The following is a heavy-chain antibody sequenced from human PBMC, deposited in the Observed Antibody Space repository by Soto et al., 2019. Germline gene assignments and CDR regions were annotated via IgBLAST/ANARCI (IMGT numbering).Heavy chain of an antibody. CDR1: GFTFDDYA. D-gene: IGHD3-3*01. Sequence: GGSLRLSCAASGFTFDDYAMHWDRQAPGKGLEWVSLISGDGGSTYYADSVKGRFTISRDNSKNSLYLQMNSLRTEDTALYYCAKDIYRITIFGVVIKGYYYGMDVWGQGTTVTVSS. CDR2: ISGDGGST. CDR3: AKDIYRITIFGVVIKGYYYGMDV. V-gene: IGHV3-43*02. J-gene: IGHJ6*02.